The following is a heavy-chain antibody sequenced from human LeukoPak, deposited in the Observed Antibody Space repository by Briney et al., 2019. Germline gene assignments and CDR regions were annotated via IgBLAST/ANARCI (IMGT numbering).Heavy chain of an antibody. J-gene: IGHJ6*02. Sequence: QSGGSLRLSCAASGFTFSSYWMHWVRQAPGKGLVWVSRINSDGSSTSYADSVKGRFTISRDNSKNTLYLQMNSLRAEDTAVYYCAKGVPAARYYYYGMDVWGQGTTVTVSS. CDR1: GFTFSSYW. CDR3: AKGVPAARYYYYGMDV. D-gene: IGHD2-2*01. CDR2: INSDGSST. V-gene: IGHV3-74*01.